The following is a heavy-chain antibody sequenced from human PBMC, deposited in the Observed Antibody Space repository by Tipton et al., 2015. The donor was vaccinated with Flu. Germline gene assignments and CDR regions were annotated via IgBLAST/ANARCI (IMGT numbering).Heavy chain of an antibody. CDR3: ARRDYSKYVSEPKNWFDP. Sequence: TLSLTCSVSGDSIDSRYFWGWIRRPPGKGLEWIGNVHQTGSTYYNPSLRSRVTITVDRPKNQFSLRLTSVTAADTAVYYCARRDYSKYVSEPKNWFDPWGQGTLVIVSS. CDR2: VHQTGST. J-gene: IGHJ5*02. V-gene: IGHV4-38-2*01. CDR1: GDSIDSRYF. D-gene: IGHD4-11*01.